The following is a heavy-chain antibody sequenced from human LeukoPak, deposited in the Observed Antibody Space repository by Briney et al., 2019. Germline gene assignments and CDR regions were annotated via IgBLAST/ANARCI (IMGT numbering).Heavy chain of an antibody. CDR2: ISSSSSYI. Sequence: GGSLRLSCAASGFTFSSYSMNWVRQAPGKGLEWVSSISSSSSYIYYADSVKGRFTISRDNAKNSLYLQMNSLRAEDTAAYYCARDEAYGDYGDWGQGTLVTVSS. CDR3: ARDEAYGDYGD. D-gene: IGHD4-17*01. V-gene: IGHV3-21*01. J-gene: IGHJ4*02. CDR1: GFTFSSYS.